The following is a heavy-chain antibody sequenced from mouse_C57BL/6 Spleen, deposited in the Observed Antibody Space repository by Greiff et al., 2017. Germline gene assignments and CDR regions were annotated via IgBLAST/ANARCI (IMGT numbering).Heavy chain of an antibody. CDR1: GFTFSSYG. D-gene: IGHD1-1*01. Sequence: EVKLVESGGDLVKPGGSLKLSCTASGFTFSSYGMSWVRQTPDKRLEWVATISSGGSYTYYPDSVKGRFTISRDNAKNTLYLQMSSLKSEDTAMYYCARRYYASIFDYWGQGTTLTVSS. CDR2: ISSGGSYT. J-gene: IGHJ2*01. CDR3: ARRYYASIFDY. V-gene: IGHV5-6*02.